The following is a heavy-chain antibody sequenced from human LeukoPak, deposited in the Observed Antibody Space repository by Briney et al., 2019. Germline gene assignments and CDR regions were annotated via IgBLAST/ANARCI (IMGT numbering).Heavy chain of an antibody. J-gene: IGHJ5*02. Sequence: ASVKVSCKASGYTFTSYDINWVRQATGQGLEWMGWMNPNSGNTGYAQKFQGRVTMTRNTSISTAYMELSSLRSEDTAVYYCARVYDFWSAYNWFDPWGQGTLVTVSS. CDR2: MNPNSGNT. CDR3: ARVYDFWSAYNWFDP. CDR1: GYTFTSYD. V-gene: IGHV1-8*01. D-gene: IGHD3-3*01.